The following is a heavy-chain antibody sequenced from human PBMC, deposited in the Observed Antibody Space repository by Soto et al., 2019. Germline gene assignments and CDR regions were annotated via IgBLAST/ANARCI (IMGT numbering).Heavy chain of an antibody. Sequence: QITLKESGPTLVKPTQTLTLTCTLSGFSLSTSGVGVGWIRQPPGKALEWLALIYWDDDKRYSPSLKNRLTITKDTSKNQVVLTMTNMDPVDTATYYCAHRGRGSRSYLTLAFDYWGQGTLVTVSS. CDR2: IYWDDDK. D-gene: IGHD3-10*01. V-gene: IGHV2-5*02. CDR3: AHRGRGSRSYLTLAFDY. CDR1: GFSLSTSGVG. J-gene: IGHJ4*02.